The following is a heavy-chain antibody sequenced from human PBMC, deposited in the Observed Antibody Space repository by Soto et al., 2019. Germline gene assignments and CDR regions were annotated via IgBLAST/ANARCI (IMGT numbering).Heavy chain of an antibody. Sequence: GGSLRLSCAASGFTFSSYWMSWARQAPGKGLEWVANIKQDGSEKYYVDSVKGRFTISRDNAKNSLYLQMSSLRAEDTAVYYCXRTRSGYYYRDDAAFDIWGPGTMVTVSS. CDR2: IKQDGSEK. CDR3: XRTRSGYYYRDDAAFDI. D-gene: IGHD3-22*01. J-gene: IGHJ3*02. CDR1: GFTFSSYW. V-gene: IGHV3-7*01.